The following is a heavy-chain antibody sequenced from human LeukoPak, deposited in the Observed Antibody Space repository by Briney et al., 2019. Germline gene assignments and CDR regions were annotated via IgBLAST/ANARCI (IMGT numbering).Heavy chain of an antibody. CDR2: ISPFNGQT. V-gene: IGHV1-18*01. D-gene: IGHD4/OR15-4a*01. CDR1: GYHFVNYA. CDR3: ARTWDYNPRGRFAD. Sequence: ASVKVSCRASGYHFVNYAITWVRQAPGQGLEWMGWISPFNGQTNYAQNVQGRVTMTIDTSTSTAYMELRSLRSDDTAVYYCARTWDYNPRGRFADWGQGTRVTVSS. J-gene: IGHJ4*02.